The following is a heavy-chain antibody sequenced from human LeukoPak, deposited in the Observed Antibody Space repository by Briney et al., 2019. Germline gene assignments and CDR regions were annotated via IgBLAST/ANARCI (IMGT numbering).Heavy chain of an antibody. Sequence: GASVKVSCKASGGTFSSYAISWVRQAPGQGLEWMGGIIPIFGTANYAQKFQGRVTITTDESTSTAYMELSSLRSEDRAVYYCARLNSYGPGNWGQGTLVTVSS. CDR2: IIPIFGTA. D-gene: IGHD5-18*01. CDR3: ARLNSYGPGN. CDR1: GGTFSSYA. V-gene: IGHV1-69*05. J-gene: IGHJ4*02.